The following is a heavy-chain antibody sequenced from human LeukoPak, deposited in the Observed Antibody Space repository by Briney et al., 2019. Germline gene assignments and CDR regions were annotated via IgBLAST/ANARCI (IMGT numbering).Heavy chain of an antibody. V-gene: IGHV3-30*02. CDR3: AKPQGKQQLVPTDAFDI. Sequence: GGSLRLSYAASGFTFSSYGMHWVRQAPGKGLEWVAFFRYDGSNKYYADSVKGRFTISRDNSKNTLYLQMNSLRAEDTAVYYCAKPQGKQQLVPTDAFDIWGQGTMVTVSS. D-gene: IGHD6-13*01. J-gene: IGHJ3*02. CDR1: GFTFSSYG. CDR2: FRYDGSNK.